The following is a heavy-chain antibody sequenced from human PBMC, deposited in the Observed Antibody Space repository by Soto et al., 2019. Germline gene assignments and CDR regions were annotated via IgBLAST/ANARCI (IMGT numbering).Heavy chain of an antibody. D-gene: IGHD3-10*01. V-gene: IGHV3-23*01. CDR2: ISSSGGST. Sequence: EVQLLESGGGLVQPGGSLRLSCAVSGFTFSTCDMSWVREAPGKGLEWVSGISSSGGSTYYSDSVKGRFTISRDDSKNTLYLQMTSLRAEDTAVYYCAKGVAGSYYCAFDIWGQGSMVTVSS. J-gene: IGHJ3*02. CDR3: AKGVAGSYYCAFDI. CDR1: GFTFSTCD.